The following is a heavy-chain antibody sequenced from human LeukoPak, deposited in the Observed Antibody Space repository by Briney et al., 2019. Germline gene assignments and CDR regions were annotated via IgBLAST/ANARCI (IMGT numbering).Heavy chain of an antibody. CDR1: GFTFSSYA. D-gene: IGHD6-19*01. J-gene: IGHJ4*02. CDR2: ISGSGSST. V-gene: IGHV3-23*01. Sequence: GGSLRLSCAASGFTFSSYAMSWVRQAPGKGLEWVSAISGSGSSTYYADSVKGRFTISRDNAKNSLYLQMNSLRAEDTAVYYCARDPGPLAVAGYYWGQGTLVTVSS. CDR3: ARDPGPLAVAGYY.